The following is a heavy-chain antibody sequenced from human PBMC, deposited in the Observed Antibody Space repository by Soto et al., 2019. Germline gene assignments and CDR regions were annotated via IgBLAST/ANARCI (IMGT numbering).Heavy chain of an antibody. V-gene: IGHV5-10-1*01. D-gene: IGHD5-12*01. Sequence: PGESLKISCKGSGYSFTSYWISWVRQMPGKGLEWMGRIDPSDSYTNYSPSFQGHVTISADKSISTTYLQWSSLKASDTAMYYCASGVEMATIATPDAFDIWGQGTMVTVSS. CDR3: ASGVEMATIATPDAFDI. CDR1: GYSFTSYW. CDR2: IDPSDSYT. J-gene: IGHJ3*02.